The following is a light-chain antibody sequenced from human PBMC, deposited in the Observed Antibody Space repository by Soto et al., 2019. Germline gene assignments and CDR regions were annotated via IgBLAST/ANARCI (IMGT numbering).Light chain of an antibody. CDR2: ANG. CDR1: SSNIGAGYD. CDR3: QSYDSSLSGFYV. V-gene: IGLV1-40*01. J-gene: IGLJ1*01. Sequence: QSVLTQPPSVSGAPGQRVTISCTGSSSNIGAGYDVHWYQQLPGTVPKILIYANGNRPSGVPDRFSGSKSGTSGSLVITGLQAEDEAEYYCQSYDSSLSGFYVFGTGTKLTVL.